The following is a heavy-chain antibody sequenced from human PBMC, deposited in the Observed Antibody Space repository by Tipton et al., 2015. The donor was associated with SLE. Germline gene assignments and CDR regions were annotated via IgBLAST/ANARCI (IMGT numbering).Heavy chain of an antibody. J-gene: IGHJ4*03. D-gene: IGHD3-3*01. V-gene: IGHV3-49*03. CDR1: GFTSGDYG. CDR2: IRSQDNGGTT. Sequence: SLRLSCTASGFTSGDYGMTWFRQAPGKGLEWVGFIRSQDNGGTTEYATSVKGRFSILRDDSKSIAYLQMNSLKTEDTAVYYCTRVYEIWSGYYGGHWGHGTLVTVSS. CDR3: TRVYEIWSGYYGGH.